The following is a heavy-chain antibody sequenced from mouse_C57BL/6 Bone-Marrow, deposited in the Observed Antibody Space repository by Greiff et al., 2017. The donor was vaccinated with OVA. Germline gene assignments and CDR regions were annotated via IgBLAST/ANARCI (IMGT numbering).Heavy chain of an antibody. V-gene: IGHV5-15*01. Sequence: EVKLVESGGGLVQPGGSLKLSCAASGFTFSDYGMAWVRQAPRKGPEWVAFISNLAYSIYYADTVTGRFTISRENAKNTLYLEMSSLRSEDTAMYYCARREDSSGWFAYWGQGTLLTVSA. D-gene: IGHD3-2*02. CDR3: ARREDSSGWFAY. CDR1: GFTFSDYG. J-gene: IGHJ3*01. CDR2: ISNLAYSI.